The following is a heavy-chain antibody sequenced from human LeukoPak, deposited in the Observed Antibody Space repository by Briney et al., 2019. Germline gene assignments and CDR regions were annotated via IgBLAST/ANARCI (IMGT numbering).Heavy chain of an antibody. CDR1: GTSISSHY. V-gene: IGHV4-59*08. D-gene: IGHD1-26*01. J-gene: IGHJ4*02. CDR2: IFYSGST. Sequence: SETLSLTCTVSGTSISSHYWNWIRQPPGKGLEWIGYIFYSGSTKYNPSLTSRVTISVDRSKNQFSLKLSSVTAADTAVYYCARGGSGSYYSSYFDYWGQGTLVTVSS. CDR3: ARGGSGSYYSSYFDY.